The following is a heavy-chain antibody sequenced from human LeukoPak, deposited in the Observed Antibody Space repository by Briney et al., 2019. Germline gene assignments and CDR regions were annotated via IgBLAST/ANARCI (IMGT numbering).Heavy chain of an antibody. D-gene: IGHD2-2*01. CDR1: GFTFSSYG. Sequence: GGSLRLSCVASGFTFSSYGMHWVRQAPGKGLEWVAFIRFGGSYDYYADSVKGRFTISRDDPKNTLYLQMNSLRAEDTAVYYCARGQGRHCSSTSCHFYYYYGMDVWGQGTTVTVSS. CDR2: IRFGGSYD. CDR3: ARGQGRHCSSTSCHFYYYYGMDV. J-gene: IGHJ6*02. V-gene: IGHV3-30*02.